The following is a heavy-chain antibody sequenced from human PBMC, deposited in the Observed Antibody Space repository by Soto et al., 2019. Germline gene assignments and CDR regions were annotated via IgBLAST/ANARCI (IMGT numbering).Heavy chain of an antibody. D-gene: IGHD3-22*01. Sequence: ASVKVSCKASGYTFTSYGISWVRQAPGQGLEWMGWISAYNGNTNYAQKLQGRVTMTTDTSTSTAYMELRSLRSDDTAVYYCAIVGIKPYYYDSSGYYDYWGQGTLVTVSS. CDR2: ISAYNGNT. CDR1: GYTFTSYG. V-gene: IGHV1-18*01. CDR3: AIVGIKPYYYDSSGYYDY. J-gene: IGHJ4*02.